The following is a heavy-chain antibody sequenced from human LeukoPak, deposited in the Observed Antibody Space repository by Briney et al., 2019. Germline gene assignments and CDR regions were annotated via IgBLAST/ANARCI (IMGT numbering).Heavy chain of an antibody. V-gene: IGHV1-8*01. CDR3: ARAITPPPPYDFWSGYSVYMDV. J-gene: IGHJ6*03. D-gene: IGHD3-3*01. CDR1: GYTFTSYD. Sequence: ASVKVSCKASGYTFTSYDINWVRQATGQGLEWMGWMNPNSGNTGYAQKFQGRVTMTRNTSISTAYMELSSLRSEDTAVYYCARAITPPPPYDFWSGYSVYMDVWGKGTTVTVSS. CDR2: MNPNSGNT.